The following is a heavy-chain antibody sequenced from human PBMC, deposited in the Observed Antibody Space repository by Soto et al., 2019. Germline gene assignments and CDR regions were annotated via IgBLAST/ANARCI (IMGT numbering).Heavy chain of an antibody. J-gene: IGHJ3*02. D-gene: IGHD6-13*01. V-gene: IGHV1-58*01. CDR1: GFTFTSSA. CDR3: AAGRKGDVLVRAFDI. Sequence: ASVKVSCKASGFTFTSSAVHWVRQARGQRLEWIGWIVVGSGNTNYAQKFQERVTITRDMSTSTAYMELSSLRSEDTAVYYCAAGRKGDVLVRAFDIWGQGTMVTVSS. CDR2: IVVGSGNT.